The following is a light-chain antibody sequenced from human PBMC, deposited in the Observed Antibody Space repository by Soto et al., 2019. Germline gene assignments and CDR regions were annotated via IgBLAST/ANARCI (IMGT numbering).Light chain of an antibody. CDR1: QSVSSY. Sequence: EIVLTQSPATLSLSPGERATLSCRASQSVSSYLAWYQQKPGQPPRLLIYDVSNRATSITARFIGSGSAGDFTLTTSSLELADFAVYYCQQRSNWPPWTFGQGTKVEIK. CDR2: DVS. J-gene: IGKJ1*01. V-gene: IGKV3-11*02. CDR3: QQRSNWPPWT.